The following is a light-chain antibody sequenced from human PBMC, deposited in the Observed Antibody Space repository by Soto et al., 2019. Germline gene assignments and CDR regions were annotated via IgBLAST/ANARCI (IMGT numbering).Light chain of an antibody. CDR2: NAS. CDR1: QSVSTF. V-gene: IGKV3-11*01. Sequence: EIVLTQSPATLSLSPGERAILSCRASQSVSTFLAWFQQKPGQPPRLLIYNASNRTTGIPARFSGSGSGTDFTLTISSLEPEDFAVYYCQQSGSSPITFGQRRRLEN. J-gene: IGKJ5*01. CDR3: QQSGSSPIT.